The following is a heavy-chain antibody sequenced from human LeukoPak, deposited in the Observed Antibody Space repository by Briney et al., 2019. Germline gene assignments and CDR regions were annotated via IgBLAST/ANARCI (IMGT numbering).Heavy chain of an antibody. CDR2: ISGSDGGT. CDR3: ARDGCSGGSCSEN. CDR1: GFSFSTYA. Sequence: GGSLRLSCAASGFSFSTYAMSWVRRAPGRGLEWLSTISGSDGGTFYADSVKGRFTISRDNAKNSLYLQMNSLRDEDTAVYYCARDGCSGGSCSENWGQGTLVTVSS. V-gene: IGHV3-23*01. J-gene: IGHJ4*02. D-gene: IGHD2-15*01.